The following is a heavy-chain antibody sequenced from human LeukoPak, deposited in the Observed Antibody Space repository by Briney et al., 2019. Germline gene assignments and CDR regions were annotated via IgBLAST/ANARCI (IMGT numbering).Heavy chain of an antibody. CDR2: ISWNSGSI. CDR3: AKEGMDYDSSGYYYVDYFDY. D-gene: IGHD3-22*01. V-gene: IGHV3-9*03. J-gene: IGHJ4*02. Sequence: GRSLRLSCAASGFTFDDYAMHWVRQAPGKGLEWVSGISWNSGSIGYADSVKGRFTISRDNAKNSLYLQINSLRAEDMALYYCAKEGMDYDSSGYYYVDYFDYWGQGTLVTVSS. CDR1: GFTFDDYA.